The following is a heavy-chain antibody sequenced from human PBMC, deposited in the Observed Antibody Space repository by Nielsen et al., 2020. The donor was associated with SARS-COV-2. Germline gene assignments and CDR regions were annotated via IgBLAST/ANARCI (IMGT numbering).Heavy chain of an antibody. V-gene: IGHV3-23*01. J-gene: IGHJ4*02. D-gene: IGHD6-13*01. CDR3: AKVAPTYIAAAAANY. CDR1: GFTFRNYA. Sequence: GEFLKISCAASGFTFRNYATSWVRQAPGKGLEWVSSINSAGDVTYYTGSVKGRFTVSRDNSKSMVYLQMHSLRVEDSALYYCAKVAPTYIAAAAANYWGQGIVVTVSS. CDR2: INSAGDVT.